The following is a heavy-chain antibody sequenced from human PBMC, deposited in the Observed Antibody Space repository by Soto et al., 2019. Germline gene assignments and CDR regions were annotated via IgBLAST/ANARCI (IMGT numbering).Heavy chain of an antibody. V-gene: IGHV1-46*01. CDR1: GYTFTSHY. J-gene: IGHJ3*01. CDR3: ARGLFEVRNAFNV. Sequence: ASVKVSCKASGYTFTSHYMHWVRQAPGQGLEWMGMMNPSGGSTTYAQEFQGRVTMTRDTSTSTVYMEVTSLRSEDTAVYYCARGLFEVRNAFNVWGKGTMVTVSS. D-gene: IGHD3-10*01. CDR2: MNPSGGST.